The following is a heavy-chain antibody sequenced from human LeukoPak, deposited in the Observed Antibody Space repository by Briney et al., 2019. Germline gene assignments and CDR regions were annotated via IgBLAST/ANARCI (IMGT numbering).Heavy chain of an antibody. D-gene: IGHD2-15*01. CDR1: GFTFSSYG. J-gene: IGHJ4*02. V-gene: IGHV3-33*01. CDR2: IWSDGSKK. Sequence: PGRSLRLACAASGFTFSSYGMHWVRQAPGKGLEWVAVIWSDGSKKYYAESVKGRFIISRDNSKNTLYLQMNSRTVEDTAVFYCARDLGHCSGDSCYSWYYFDYWGQGTLVTVSS. CDR3: ARDLGHCSGDSCYSWYYFDY.